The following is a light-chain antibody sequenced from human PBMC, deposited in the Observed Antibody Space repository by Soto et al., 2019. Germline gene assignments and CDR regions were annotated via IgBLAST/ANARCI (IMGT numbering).Light chain of an antibody. J-gene: IGKJ3*01. CDR1: QSVSSCY. CDR2: AAS. Sequence: EIELTQSPGTLSLSAGERVTLSCRASQSVSSCYLGWYQQKPGPAPMLLIHAASRATGIPDRFSGSGSGTDFTLTITRLEPEDFAVYYCQHYGTSALFGRGTKVDI. V-gene: IGKV3-20*01. CDR3: QHYGTSAL.